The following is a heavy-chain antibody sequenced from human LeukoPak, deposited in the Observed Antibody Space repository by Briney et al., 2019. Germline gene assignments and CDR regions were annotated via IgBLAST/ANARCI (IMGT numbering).Heavy chain of an antibody. Sequence: GESLRLSCAASGFTFSNYVMIWVRQAPGKGLEWVSGITASGDSTYYGDSVKGRFTMSRDNSKNTVYLQMNSLRVDDTAVYYCARRDIVVVVSASDYWGQGTLVTVSS. CDR2: ITASGDST. CDR3: ARRDIVVVVSASDY. V-gene: IGHV3-23*01. CDR1: GFTFSNYV. J-gene: IGHJ4*02. D-gene: IGHD2-15*01.